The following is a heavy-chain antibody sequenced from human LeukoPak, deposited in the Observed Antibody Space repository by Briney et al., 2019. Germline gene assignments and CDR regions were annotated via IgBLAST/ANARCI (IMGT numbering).Heavy chain of an antibody. CDR2: INPNSGGT. CDR1: GYIFTGYY. CDR3: ARDRPPQLVRPFDY. V-gene: IGHV1-2*07. J-gene: IGHJ4*02. Sequence: ASVKVSCKASGYIFTGYYMHWVRQAPGQGGEWMGWINPNSGGTNYAHKFQGRVTMTRDTSISTAYMELSGLRSDDTAVYYCARDRPPQLVRPFDYWGQGTLVTVSS. D-gene: IGHD6-13*01.